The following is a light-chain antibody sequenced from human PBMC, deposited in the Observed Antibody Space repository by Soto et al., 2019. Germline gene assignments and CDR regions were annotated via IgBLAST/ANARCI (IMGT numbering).Light chain of an antibody. J-gene: IGKJ1*01. CDR1: QSIRNF. V-gene: IGKV1-5*01. CDR3: QQYDSYWT. CDR2: DAS. Sequence: DIQMTQSPSTLSASVGDRVTITCRASQSIRNFLAWSQQKPGKAPKVLIYDASSLESGVPSRLSGSGSRTEFTLTISSLQPDDLATYFCQQYDSYWTFGTGTKVEIK.